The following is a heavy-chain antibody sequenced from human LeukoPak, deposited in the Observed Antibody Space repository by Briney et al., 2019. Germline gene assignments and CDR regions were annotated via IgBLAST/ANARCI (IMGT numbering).Heavy chain of an antibody. CDR3: ARAWNYGDPFYYGMDV. CDR1: GYTFTSYD. V-gene: IGHV1-8*01. CDR2: MNPNSGNT. Sequence: ASVKVSCKASGYTFTSYDINWVRQAAGQGLEWMGWMNPNSGNTGYAQKFQGRVTMTRNTSISTAYMELSSLRSEDTAVYYCARAWNYGDPFYYGMDVRGQGTTVTVSS. J-gene: IGHJ6*02. D-gene: IGHD4-17*01.